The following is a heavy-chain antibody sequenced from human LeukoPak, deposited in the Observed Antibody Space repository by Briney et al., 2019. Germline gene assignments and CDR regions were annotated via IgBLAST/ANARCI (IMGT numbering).Heavy chain of an antibody. D-gene: IGHD2-15*01. CDR2: INPNSGGT. CDR1: GYTFTGYY. Sequence: ASVKVSCKASGYTFTGYYMHWVRQAPGQRLEWMGWINPNSGGTNYAQKFQGRVTMTRDTSISTAYMELSRLRSDDTAVYYCSVVVVAATIDYWGQGTLVTVSS. CDR3: SVVVVAATIDY. J-gene: IGHJ4*02. V-gene: IGHV1-2*02.